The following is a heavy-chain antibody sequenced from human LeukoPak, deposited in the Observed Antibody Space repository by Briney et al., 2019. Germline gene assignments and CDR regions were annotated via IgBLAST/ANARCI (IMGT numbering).Heavy chain of an antibody. J-gene: IGHJ2*01. Sequence: ASVKVSCKASGYTLTRYFIHWVRQAPGQGLEWMGIINPNGGSTSYPQKFQGRVTITTDESTSTAYMELSSLRSEDTAVYYCARGGYSLYWYFDLWGRGTLVTVSS. CDR1: GYTLTRYF. V-gene: IGHV1-46*01. CDR2: INPNGGST. CDR3: ARGGYSLYWYFDL. D-gene: IGHD5-18*01.